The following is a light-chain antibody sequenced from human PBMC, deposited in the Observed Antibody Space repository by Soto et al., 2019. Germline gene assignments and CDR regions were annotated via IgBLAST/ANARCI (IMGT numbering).Light chain of an antibody. V-gene: IGKV1-33*01. CDR3: QQCDNLPFT. CDR2: DAS. CDR1: QDISNY. J-gene: IGKJ3*01. Sequence: DIQMTQSPSSLSASVGDRVTITCQASQDISNYLNWYQQKPGKAPKLLIYDASSLETGVPSRFSGTGSGTEFILTISSLQPEDIATYFCQQCDNLPFTFGPGTKVDFK.